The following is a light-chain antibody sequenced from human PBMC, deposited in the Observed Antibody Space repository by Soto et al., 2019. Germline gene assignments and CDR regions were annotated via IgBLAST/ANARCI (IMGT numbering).Light chain of an antibody. V-gene: IGLV2-23*01. J-gene: IGLJ2*01. Sequence: QSVLTQPASVSGSPGHSITISCTGTSSDVGSYNLVSWYQQHPGKAPKLMIYEGSKRPSGVSNRFSGSKSGNTASLTISGLQAEDEADYYCCSYAGSSVVVFGGGTKLTVL. CDR2: EGS. CDR3: CSYAGSSVVV. CDR1: SSDVGSYNL.